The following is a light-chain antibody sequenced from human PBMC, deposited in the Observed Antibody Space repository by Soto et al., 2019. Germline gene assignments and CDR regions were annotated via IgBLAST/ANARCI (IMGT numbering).Light chain of an antibody. CDR1: QSVGSNY. CDR3: QQYGSSIQT. Sequence: EVMMTQFPDTVSVTAGETVTLSCGASQSVGSNYLAWYQQRPGQPPNLLIFGASHRAPGIPDRFSGSGSGTDFTLTISRLEPEDFAVYYCQQYGSSIQTFGQGTKVDIK. V-gene: IGKV3-20*01. J-gene: IGKJ1*01. CDR2: GAS.